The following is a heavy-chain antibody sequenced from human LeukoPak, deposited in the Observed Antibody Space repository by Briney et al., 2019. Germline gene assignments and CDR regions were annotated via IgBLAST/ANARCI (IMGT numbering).Heavy chain of an antibody. CDR2: ISGTGERT. Sequence: GGSLRLSCAASGFTFSSYALSWVRQAPGKGLEWVSGISGTGERTSYADSVKGRFAISRDNSKNTLYLQMNSLRAEDTAVYYCAGQIVANLDYWGQGTLVTVSS. J-gene: IGHJ4*02. CDR1: GFTFSSYA. CDR3: AGQIVANLDY. V-gene: IGHV3-23*01. D-gene: IGHD5-12*01.